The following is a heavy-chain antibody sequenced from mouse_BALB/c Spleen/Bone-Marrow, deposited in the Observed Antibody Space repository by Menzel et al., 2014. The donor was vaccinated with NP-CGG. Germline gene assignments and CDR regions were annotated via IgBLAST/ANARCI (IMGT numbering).Heavy chain of an antibody. CDR3: ARGDFDFEAWFTY. D-gene: IGHD2-4*01. CDR2: IYPGDGDI. V-gene: IGHV1-80*01. J-gene: IGHJ3*01. Sequence: QVHLQQSGAELVRPGSSVKISCKASGYAFSSYWMNWVQQRPGQGLEWIGQIYPGDGDINYNGKFKGKATLTADKSSGTAYMQFSSLTSEDSAVYFCARGDFDFEAWFTYWGQGTLVTVSA. CDR1: GYAFSSYW.